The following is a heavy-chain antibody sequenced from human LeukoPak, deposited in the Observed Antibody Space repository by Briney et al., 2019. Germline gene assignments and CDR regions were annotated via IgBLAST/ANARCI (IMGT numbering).Heavy chain of an antibody. CDR2: ISGSGGST. Sequence: GGSLRLSCAASGFTFSSYAMSWVRQAPGKGLEWVSAISGSGGSTYYADSVKGRFTISRDNDEKTLYLQMNSLRREDTAIYYCAKDVAMTYRGYFDLWGRGTQVIVSS. CDR1: GFTFSSYA. J-gene: IGHJ2*01. V-gene: IGHV3-23*01. D-gene: IGHD3-22*01. CDR3: AKDVAMTYRGYFDL.